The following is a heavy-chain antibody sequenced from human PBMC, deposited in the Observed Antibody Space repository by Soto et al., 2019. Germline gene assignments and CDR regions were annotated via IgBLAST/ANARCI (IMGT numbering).Heavy chain of an antibody. CDR3: AREEQTGATYYLDY. Sequence: QVRLVQSGAEVKKPGASVRVSCKASGYTFTGYYIHWVPQAPGQGLDWMGSTSPHSGGPNYAQRFQGRVTMTRDTSMTTVYMEMSGLTSDDTAIYYCAREEQTGATYYLDYWGQGTLVTVSS. J-gene: IGHJ4*02. V-gene: IGHV1-2*02. CDR1: GYTFTGYY. CDR2: TSPHSGGP. D-gene: IGHD7-27*01.